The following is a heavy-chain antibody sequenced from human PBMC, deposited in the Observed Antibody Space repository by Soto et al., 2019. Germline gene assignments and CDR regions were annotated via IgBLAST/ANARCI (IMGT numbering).Heavy chain of an antibody. J-gene: IGHJ4*02. CDR3: VRDWESTTQTWGFGDS. Sequence: QVQLVQSGAEVKKPGSSVKVSCKASGGTFSSYTITWVRQAPGQGLEWLGRIIPIFGVTNYAQKFQDRVTITADRSTTTAYMGLSRLRSEDTAVYYCVRDWESTTQTWGFGDSWGQGTLVTVSS. D-gene: IGHD1-1*01. V-gene: IGHV1-69*08. CDR1: GGTFSSYT. CDR2: IIPIFGVT.